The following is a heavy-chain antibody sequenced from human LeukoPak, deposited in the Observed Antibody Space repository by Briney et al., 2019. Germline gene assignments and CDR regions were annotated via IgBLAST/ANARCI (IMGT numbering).Heavy chain of an antibody. CDR1: GFTFSCYE. J-gene: IGHJ4*02. CDR2: ISSSGSTI. D-gene: IGHD5-24*01. V-gene: IGHV3-48*03. Sequence: GGSLRLSCAASGFTFSCYEMNWVRQAPGKGLEWVSYISSSGSTIYYADSVKGRFTISRDNAKNSLYLQMNSLRAEDTAVYYCAREGHGYYFDYWGQGTLVTVSS. CDR3: AREGHGYYFDY.